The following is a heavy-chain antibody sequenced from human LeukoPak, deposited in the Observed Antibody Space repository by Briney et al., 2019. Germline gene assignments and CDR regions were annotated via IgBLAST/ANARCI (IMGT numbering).Heavy chain of an antibody. V-gene: IGHV4-59*11. Sequence: NPSETLSLTCTVSGGSISSHHWSWIRQPPGKGLEWIGYIYYSGSTNYNPSLKSRVTISVDTLKNQFSLKLSSVTAADTAVYYCARGASSSWFNYYFDYWGQGTLVTVSS. CDR2: IYYSGST. D-gene: IGHD6-13*01. CDR3: ARGASSSWFNYYFDY. J-gene: IGHJ4*02. CDR1: GGSISSHH.